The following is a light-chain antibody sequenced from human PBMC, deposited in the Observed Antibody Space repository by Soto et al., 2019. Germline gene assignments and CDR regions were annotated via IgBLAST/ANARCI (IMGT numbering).Light chain of an antibody. CDR3: QQYGSSPLT. J-gene: IGKJ3*01. CDR2: GAY. V-gene: IGKV3-20*01. Sequence: EIVLTQSPGTLSLSPGERGILSCRASQSVSNNYLAWYQQKPGQDPRLLIYGAYTRVTGIPDRFSGSGSGTAFTLTIGRLEPEDFAVYYCQQYGSSPLTFGPGTKVDIK. CDR1: QSVSNNY.